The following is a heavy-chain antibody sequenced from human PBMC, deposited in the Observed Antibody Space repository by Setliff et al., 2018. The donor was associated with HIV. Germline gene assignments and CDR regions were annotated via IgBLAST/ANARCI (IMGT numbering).Heavy chain of an antibody. CDR1: GYSLTSGYY. V-gene: IGHV4-59*03. J-gene: IGHJ4*02. CDR3: ARGGNWNIIGLDFDY. D-gene: IGHD1-1*01. Sequence: SETLSLTCGVSGYSLTSGYYWGWIRQPPGKGLEWIGYIYYSGSSNYNPSLKSRVTMSVDTSKNQFSLQLSSVTAADTAVYYCARGGNWNIIGLDFDYWGQGTLVTVSS. CDR2: IYYSGSS.